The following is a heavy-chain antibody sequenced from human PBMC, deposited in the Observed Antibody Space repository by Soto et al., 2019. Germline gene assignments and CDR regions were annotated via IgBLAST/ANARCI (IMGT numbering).Heavy chain of an antibody. J-gene: IGHJ4*02. CDR3: ARGRYDILTGFLN. D-gene: IGHD3-9*01. CDR2: INPNSGGT. V-gene: IGHV1-2*02. CDR1: GYTFTGYY. Sequence: ASVKVSCKASGYTFTGYYMHWVRQAPGQGLERMGWINPNSGGTNYAQKFQGRVTMTRDTSISTAYMELSRLRSDDTAVYYCARGRYDILTGFLNLVQGTLVTVSS.